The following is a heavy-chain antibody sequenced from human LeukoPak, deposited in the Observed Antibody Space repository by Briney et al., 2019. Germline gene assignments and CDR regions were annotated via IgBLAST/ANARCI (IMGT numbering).Heavy chain of an antibody. V-gene: IGHV3-7*04. CDR1: GFTLSSYW. CDR3: ARGSGHTIDY. CDR2: IKQDGSEK. Sequence: GGSLRLSCAASGFTLSSYWMSWVRQAPGKGLEWVGNIKQDGSEKYYVDSVKGRFTISRDNAKSSLYLQMNSLRVEDTAVYYCARGSGHTIDYWGQGTLVTVSS. J-gene: IGHJ4*02. D-gene: IGHD3-3*01.